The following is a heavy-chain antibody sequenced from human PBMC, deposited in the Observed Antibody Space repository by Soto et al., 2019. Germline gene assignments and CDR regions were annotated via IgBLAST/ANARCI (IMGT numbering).Heavy chain of an antibody. V-gene: IGHV4-31*03. J-gene: IGHJ4*02. CDR1: GGSISSGGYN. Sequence: QVQLQESGPGLVKPSQTLSLTCTVSGGSISSGGYNWSWIRQHPGKGLEWIGYIYHSGTTYYNPSLKSRVTISVDTSKNQFSLKLSSVTAADMAVYYCARSSYDYGDYGWGYWGQGTLVIVSS. CDR3: ARSSYDYGDYGWGY. CDR2: IYHSGTT. D-gene: IGHD4-17*01.